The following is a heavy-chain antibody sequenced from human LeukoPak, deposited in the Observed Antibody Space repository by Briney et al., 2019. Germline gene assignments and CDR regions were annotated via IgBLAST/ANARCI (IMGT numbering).Heavy chain of an antibody. CDR1: GFTFSSYS. CDR3: ARDGSLGIAVAEEGFDY. CDR2: ISSSSSYI. J-gene: IGHJ4*02. D-gene: IGHD6-19*01. Sequence: PGGFLRLSCAASGFTFSSYSMNWVRQAAGKGLECVSSISSSSSYIYYADSVKGRFTISRDNANNSLYLQMNSLRADDTAVYYCARDGSLGIAVAEEGFDYWGQGTLVTVSS. V-gene: IGHV3-21*01.